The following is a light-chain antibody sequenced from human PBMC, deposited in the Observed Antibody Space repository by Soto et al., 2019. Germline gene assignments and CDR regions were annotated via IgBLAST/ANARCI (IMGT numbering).Light chain of an antibody. CDR3: AAWDGRLSAYV. V-gene: IGLV1-47*01. CDR2: HNY. J-gene: IGLJ1*01. Sequence: QSVLTQPPSASGTPGQRVTISCSGSSSNIGSDFVYWYQQLPGTAPKLLIYHNYQRPSGVPDRFSGSRSVTSGSLAVSDPRSEDGGDYYCAAWDGRLSAYVFGAGTEVTVL. CDR1: SSNIGSDF.